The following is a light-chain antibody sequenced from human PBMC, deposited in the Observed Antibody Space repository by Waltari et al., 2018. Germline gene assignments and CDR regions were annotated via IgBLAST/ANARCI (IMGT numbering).Light chain of an antibody. CDR1: QSISSW. CDR2: KAS. V-gene: IGKV1-5*03. Sequence: DIQMTQSPSTLSASVGDRVTITCRASQSISSWLAWYQQKPGKAPKLLIYKASTLESGVPSRFSGSGSGTEFTLTISSLQPDDFATYSCQQYHSYPITFGQGTRLEIK. CDR3: QQYHSYPIT. J-gene: IGKJ5*01.